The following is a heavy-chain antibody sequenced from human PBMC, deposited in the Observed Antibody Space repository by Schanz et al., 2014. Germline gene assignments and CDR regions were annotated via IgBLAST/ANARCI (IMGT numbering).Heavy chain of an antibody. D-gene: IGHD6-13*01. J-gene: IGHJ6*02. CDR3: TTQQLGSHYLYGMDV. V-gene: IGHV3-23*01. CDR1: GFTFSGYA. CDR2: IVGGGGRT. Sequence: EVQLLESGGGLVQPGGSLRISCAASGFTFSGYAMSWVRQAPGKGLEWVSSIVGGGGRTYYADSVKGRFTISRDNSKNTLYLQMNSLRVEDTAVYYCTTQQLGSHYLYGMDVWGQGTTVTVS.